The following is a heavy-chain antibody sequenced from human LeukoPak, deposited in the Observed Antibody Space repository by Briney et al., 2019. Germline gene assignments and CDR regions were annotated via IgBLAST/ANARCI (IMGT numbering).Heavy chain of an antibody. J-gene: IGHJ3*01. V-gene: IGHV3-7*01. Sequence: GGSLRLSCAASGFMLGSYWMSWVRQAPGKGLEWVANIKQDGSEKYYVDSVRGRFTISRDNAKNSLFLQMNSLRAEDTAVYYCARDREMATRLHDAFDFWGQGTMVTVSS. CDR3: ARDREMATRLHDAFDF. CDR1: GFMLGSYW. CDR2: IKQDGSEK. D-gene: IGHD5-24*01.